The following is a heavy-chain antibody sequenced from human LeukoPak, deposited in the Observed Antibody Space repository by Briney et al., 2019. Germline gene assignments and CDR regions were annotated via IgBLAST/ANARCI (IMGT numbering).Heavy chain of an antibody. D-gene: IGHD1-7*01. CDR1: GYRFTDYW. CDR3: ARGAAGTTPDYYYFGLDV. Sequence: GESLKISWKGSGYRFTDYWIGWVRQMPGKGLGWVGIIYPGDSDTRYSPSFQGQVTISADKSINTAHLQWSSLKASDTAMYYCARGAAGTTPDYYYFGLDVWGQGTTVRVSS. J-gene: IGHJ6*02. V-gene: IGHV5-51*01. CDR2: IYPGDSDT.